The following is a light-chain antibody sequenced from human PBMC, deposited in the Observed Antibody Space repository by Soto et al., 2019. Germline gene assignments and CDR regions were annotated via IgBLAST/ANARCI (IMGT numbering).Light chain of an antibody. J-gene: IGKJ5*01. CDR3: QQYNNWLSIT. CDR2: GAS. CDR1: QSVSSN. Sequence: EIVMTQSPATLSVSPGERATLSCRASQSVSSNLAWYQQKPGQAPRLLIYGASTRATGIPARFSGSGSGTEFTLTISSLQSEDFAVYYCQQYNNWLSITFGPGTRLEIK. V-gene: IGKV3-15*01.